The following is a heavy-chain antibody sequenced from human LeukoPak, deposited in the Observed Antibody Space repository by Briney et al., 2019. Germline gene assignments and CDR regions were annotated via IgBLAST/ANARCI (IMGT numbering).Heavy chain of an antibody. CDR3: ARDPGVVAFHYFDF. Sequence: GGSLRLSCAASGFTFSSHAMAWVRQAPGKGLEWVSAIGGLGSSTYYGDSVKGRFTISRDNSKNTVYLQMDSLRVEDTAVYYCARDPGVVAFHYFDFWGQGTLITVSP. CDR1: GFTFSSHA. V-gene: IGHV3-23*01. CDR2: IGGLGSST. D-gene: IGHD3-3*01. J-gene: IGHJ4*02.